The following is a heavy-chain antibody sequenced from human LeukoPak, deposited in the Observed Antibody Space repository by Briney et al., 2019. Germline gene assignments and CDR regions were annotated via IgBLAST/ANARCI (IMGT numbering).Heavy chain of an antibody. CDR1: GFSFSSYR. CDR2: FSASDGSR. CDR3: AKNIGGFDC. D-gene: IGHD4-23*01. Sequence: GGSLTLSCEASGFSFSSYRVSWVRHAPGEGLQWVSGFSASDGSRYYAGSVKGRFTISRDNSKNTLYLQMNSLRAEDTAVYYCAKNIGGFDCWGQGTLVTVSS. J-gene: IGHJ4*02. V-gene: IGHV3-23*01.